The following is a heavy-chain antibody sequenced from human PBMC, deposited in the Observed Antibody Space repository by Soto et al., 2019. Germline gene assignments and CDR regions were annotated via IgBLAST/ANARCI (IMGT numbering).Heavy chain of an antibody. J-gene: IGHJ6*03. Sequence: EVQLMESGGGLVQPGGSLRLSCAASGFTVSSNFMSWVRQSPGKGLEWVSLIYGGGSTYYADSVKGRFTISSDYSKNTLYLQMNTLRAEDTAVYYCARSNTDHYFYYMDVWGKGTTVTVSS. CDR1: GFTVSSNF. D-gene: IGHD2-8*02. V-gene: IGHV3-66*01. CDR3: ARSNTDHYFYYMDV. CDR2: IYGGGST.